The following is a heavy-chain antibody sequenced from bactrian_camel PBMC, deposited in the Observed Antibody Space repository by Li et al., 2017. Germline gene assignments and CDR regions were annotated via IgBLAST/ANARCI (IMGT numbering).Heavy chain of an antibody. CDR3: AEGRGSRGEHCYSLNY. D-gene: IGHD6*01. CDR2: LDPFHGAT. V-gene: IGHV3S54*01. CDR1: GTTTSLNC. Sequence: HVQLVESGGGSVQPGGSLTLSCVVNGTTTSLNCMGWFRQPTGKDYEGVASLDPFHGATNYADFVKGRLTISRDSAKNTVYLQMNNLQPEDTATYYCAEGRGSRGEHCYSLNYWGQGTQVTVS. J-gene: IGHJ4*01.